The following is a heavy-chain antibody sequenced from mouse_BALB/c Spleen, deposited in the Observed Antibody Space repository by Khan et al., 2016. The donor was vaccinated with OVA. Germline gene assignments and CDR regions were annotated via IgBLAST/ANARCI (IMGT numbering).Heavy chain of an antibody. CDR2: ISRGGHST. Sequence: EVELVESGGALVKPGGSLKLSCAASGFTFSSYGMSWVRQTPDKRLEWVATISRGGHSTYFPDSVRGRFTISRDNAKNTLYLQMSSLKSEDTAMYYCARTITAAKWDYYAMDYWGQGTSVTVSS. D-gene: IGHD1-2*01. J-gene: IGHJ4*01. CDR3: ARTITAAKWDYYAMDY. V-gene: IGHV5-6*01. CDR1: GFTFSSYG.